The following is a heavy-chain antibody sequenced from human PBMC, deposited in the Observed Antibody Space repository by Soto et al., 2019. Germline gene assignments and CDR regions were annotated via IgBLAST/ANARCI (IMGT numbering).Heavy chain of an antibody. CDR3: AREGLYYYGSGSYQNWFDP. CDR1: GGSFSGYY. CDR2: INHSGST. D-gene: IGHD3-10*01. J-gene: IGHJ5*02. Sequence: PSETLSLTCAVYGGSFSGYYWSWIRQPPGKGLEWIGEINHSGSTNYNPSLKSRVTISVDTSKNQFSLKLSSVTAADTAVYYWAREGLYYYGSGSYQNWFDPWGQGTLVTVSS. V-gene: IGHV4-34*01.